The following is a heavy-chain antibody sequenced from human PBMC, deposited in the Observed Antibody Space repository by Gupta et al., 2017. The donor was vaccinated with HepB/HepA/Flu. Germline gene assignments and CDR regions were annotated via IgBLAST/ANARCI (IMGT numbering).Heavy chain of an antibody. Sequence: VQLVESGGGLVQPGGSLRLSCAASGFTFATSWMTWVRQAPGKGLESVANIKQDGREKYYVDSVKGRFTISRDNPKNSLYLQLSCLRAEDTAVYYCARHIGTYFDFWGQGILVTVSS. D-gene: IGHD2-21*01. V-gene: IGHV3-7*03. CDR1: GFTFATSW. J-gene: IGHJ4*02. CDR2: IKQDGREK. CDR3: ARHIGTYFDF.